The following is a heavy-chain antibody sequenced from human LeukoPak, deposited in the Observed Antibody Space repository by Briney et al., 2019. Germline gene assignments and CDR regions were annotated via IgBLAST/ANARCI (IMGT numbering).Heavy chain of an antibody. V-gene: IGHV3-21*01. D-gene: IGHD2-2*01. CDR3: ARGPLGYCSSSSCYFDP. Sequence: PGGSLRLSCVTSGFTFSRFGMTWVRQPPGKGLEWVASFDGNADGTYYADSVKGRFTISRDNADNSLYLQMNSLRVEDTAVYYCARGPLGYCSSSSCYFDPWGQGTLVTVSS. J-gene: IGHJ5*02. CDR1: GFTFSRFG. CDR2: FDGNADGT.